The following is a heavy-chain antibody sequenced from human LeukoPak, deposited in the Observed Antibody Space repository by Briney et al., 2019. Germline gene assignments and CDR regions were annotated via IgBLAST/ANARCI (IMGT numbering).Heavy chain of an antibody. D-gene: IGHD6-13*01. CDR3: AREGVPEWYSSSWNAFDI. CDR1: GFTFSSYW. V-gene: IGHV3-7*01. CDR2: IKQDGSEK. Sequence: GGSLRLSCAASGFTFSSYWMSWVRQAPGKGLEWVANIKQDGSEKYYVDSVKGRFTISRDNAKNLLYLQMNSLRAEDTAVYYCAREGVPEWYSSSWNAFDIWGQGTMVTVSS. J-gene: IGHJ3*02.